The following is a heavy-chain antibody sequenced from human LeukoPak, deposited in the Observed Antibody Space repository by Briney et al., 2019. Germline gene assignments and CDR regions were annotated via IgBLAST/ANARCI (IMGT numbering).Heavy chain of an antibody. CDR2: INPNSGGT. V-gene: IGHV1-2*02. CDR1: GYTFTGYY. CDR3: ARASDRDVDFDY. D-gene: IGHD5-24*01. Sequence: ASVKVSCKASGYTFTGYYMHWVRQAPGQGLEWMGWINPNSGGTNYAQKFQGRVTMTRDTSISTAYMELSRLRSDDTAVYHCARASDRDVDFDYWGQGTLVTVSS. J-gene: IGHJ4*02.